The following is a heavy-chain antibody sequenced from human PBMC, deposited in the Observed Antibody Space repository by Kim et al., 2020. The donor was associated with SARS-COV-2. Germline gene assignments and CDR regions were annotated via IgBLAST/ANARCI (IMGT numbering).Heavy chain of an antibody. J-gene: IGHJ4*02. D-gene: IGHD3-10*01. CDR3: ARGYYNSGVDY. V-gene: IGHV4-61*01. Sequence: SETLSLTCTVSGVSVSSGSYYWSWIRQPPGKGLEWIGYIYYSGSTNYNPSLKSRVTISVDTSKNQFSLKLSSVTAADTAVYYCARGYYNSGVDYWGQGTLVTVSS. CDR1: GVSVSSGSYY. CDR2: IYYSGST.